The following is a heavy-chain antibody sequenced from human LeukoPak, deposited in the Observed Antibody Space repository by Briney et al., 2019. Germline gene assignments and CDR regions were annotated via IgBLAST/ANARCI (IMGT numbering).Heavy chain of an antibody. D-gene: IGHD4-23*01. V-gene: IGHV3-48*03. Sequence: TGGSLRLSCAASGFTFSSYEMNWVRQAPGKGLEWVSYISSSGSTIYYADSVKGRFTISRDNAKNSLYLQMNCLRAEDTAVYYCARASGNSAEFDYWGQGTLVTVSS. CDR2: ISSSGSTI. CDR3: ARASGNSAEFDY. CDR1: GFTFSSYE. J-gene: IGHJ4*02.